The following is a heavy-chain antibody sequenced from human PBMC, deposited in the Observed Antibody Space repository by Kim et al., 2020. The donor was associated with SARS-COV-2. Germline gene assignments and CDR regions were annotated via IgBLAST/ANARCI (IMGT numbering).Heavy chain of an antibody. J-gene: IGHJ4*01. CDR3: ARNPTSDGSGWYGFDY. CDR1: GGSFSGYY. Sequence: SETLSLTCAVYGGSFSGYYWSWIRQPPGKGLEWIGEINHSGSTNYNPSLKSRVTISVDTSKNQFSLKLSSVTAADTAVYYCARNPTSDGSGWYGFDYWG. V-gene: IGHV4-34*01. D-gene: IGHD6-19*01. CDR2: INHSGST.